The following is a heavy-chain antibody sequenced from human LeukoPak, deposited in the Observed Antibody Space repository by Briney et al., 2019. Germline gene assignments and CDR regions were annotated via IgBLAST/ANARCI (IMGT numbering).Heavy chain of an antibody. CDR2: IIPIFGTA. CDR3: ARDHQIAARPYYFDY. V-gene: IGHV1-69*01. Sequence: GASVKVSCKASGGTFSSYAISWVRQAPGQGLEWMGGIIPIFGTANYAQKFQGRVTITADESTSTAYMELSSLRSEDTAVYYCARDHQIAARPYYFDYWGQGTLVTVSS. D-gene: IGHD6-6*01. J-gene: IGHJ4*02. CDR1: GGTFSSYA.